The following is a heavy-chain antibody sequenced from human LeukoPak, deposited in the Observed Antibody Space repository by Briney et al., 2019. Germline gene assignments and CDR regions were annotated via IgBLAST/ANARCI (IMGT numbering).Heavy chain of an antibody. CDR3: AKDISGRYYGGAFDI. Sequence: GGSLRLSCAASGFTFSSYAMSWVRQAPGKGLEWVSAISGSGDSTYYADSVKGRFTISRDNSKNTLYLQMNSLRAEETAVYYCAKDISGRYYGGAFDIWGQGTMVTVSS. CDR2: ISGSGDST. CDR1: GFTFSSYA. D-gene: IGHD1-26*01. V-gene: IGHV3-23*01. J-gene: IGHJ3*02.